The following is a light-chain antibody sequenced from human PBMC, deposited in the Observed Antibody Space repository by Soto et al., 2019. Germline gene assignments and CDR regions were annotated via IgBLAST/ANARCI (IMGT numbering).Light chain of an antibody. CDR2: DAS. J-gene: IGKJ1*01. Sequence: IQMTQSASTLSASVGDRVTITCGASQSISTWLAGYQPKPGTAPKPLISDASSLESGVPSRFSGNGSGTEFTLTISGLKHDDFAAYYCQQYNSYSLTFGQGTKVDIK. CDR1: QSISTW. V-gene: IGKV1-5*01. CDR3: QQYNSYSLT.